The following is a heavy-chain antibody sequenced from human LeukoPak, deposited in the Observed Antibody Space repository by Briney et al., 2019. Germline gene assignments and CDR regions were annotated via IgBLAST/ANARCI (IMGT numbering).Heavy chain of an antibody. CDR2: IFYSGTT. D-gene: IGHD5-18*01. V-gene: IGHV4-59*12. J-gene: IGHJ3*02. CDR3: ARVRSYGKSRDAFDI. Sequence: SETLSLTCTVSGGSISSYYWSWLRQPPGKGLEGLGFIFYSGTTNYNPSLKSRVTISVDTSKNQFSLKLSSVTAADTAVYYCARVRSYGKSRDAFDIWGQGTMVTVSS. CDR1: GGSISSYY.